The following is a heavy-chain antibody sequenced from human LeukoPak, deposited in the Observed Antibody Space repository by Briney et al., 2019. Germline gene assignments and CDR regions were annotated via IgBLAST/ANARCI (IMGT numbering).Heavy chain of an antibody. CDR1: GFTFSDYY. CDR3: VTCYSIHVNAFDI. V-gene: IGHV3-11*01. Sequence: PGGSLRLSCAASGFTFSDYYMSWIRQAPGKVLEWVSYISSNGSIIYYADSVKSRFTISRDNAKNSLYLQMNSLRAEDTSVYYCVTCYSIHVNAFDIWGQGTMVTVSS. D-gene: IGHD6-13*01. J-gene: IGHJ3*02. CDR2: ISSNGSII.